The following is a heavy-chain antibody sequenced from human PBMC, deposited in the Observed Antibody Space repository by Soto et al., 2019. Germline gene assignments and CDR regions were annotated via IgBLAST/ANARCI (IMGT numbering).Heavy chain of an antibody. D-gene: IGHD3-22*01. Sequence: VASVKVSCKASGYTFTSYAMHWVRQAPGQRLEWMGWINAGSGNTKYSQKFQGRVTITRDTSASTAYMELSSLRSEDTAVYYCARVYYYDSSGYPLGYWGQGTLVTVSS. V-gene: IGHV1-3*01. CDR2: INAGSGNT. CDR1: GYTFTSYA. J-gene: IGHJ4*02. CDR3: ARVYYYDSSGYPLGY.